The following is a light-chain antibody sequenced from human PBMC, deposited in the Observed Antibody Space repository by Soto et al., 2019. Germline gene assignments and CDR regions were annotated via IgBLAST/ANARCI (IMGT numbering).Light chain of an antibody. CDR2: AAS. Sequence: ATQMTQSPSSLSASVGEKIIITCRASRDVGSDVSWYQQKPGQAPKLLIYAASNLYTGVPSRFSGSRSGTEFTLTISSLQPEDFASYYCLQDYGDSWTFGQGTKVDI. J-gene: IGKJ1*01. CDR1: RDVGSD. V-gene: IGKV1-6*01. CDR3: LQDYGDSWT.